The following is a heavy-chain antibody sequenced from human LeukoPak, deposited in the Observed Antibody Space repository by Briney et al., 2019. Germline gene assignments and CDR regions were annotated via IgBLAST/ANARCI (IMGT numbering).Heavy chain of an antibody. CDR1: GYTFTSYG. J-gene: IGHJ3*02. CDR2: ISAYNGNT. V-gene: IGHV1-18*01. CDR3: ARDRQWLALTHDAFDI. D-gene: IGHD6-19*01. Sequence: GASVKVSCKASGYTFTSYGISWVRPAPGQGLEWMGWISAYNGNTNYAQKLQGRVTMTTDTSTSTAYMELRSLRSDDTAVYYCARDRQWLALTHDAFDIWGQGTMVTVSS.